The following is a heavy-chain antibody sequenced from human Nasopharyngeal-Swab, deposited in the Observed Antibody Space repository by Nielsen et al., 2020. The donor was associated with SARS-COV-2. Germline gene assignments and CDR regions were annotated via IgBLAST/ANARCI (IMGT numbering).Heavy chain of an antibody. CDR2: IYSGGST. D-gene: IGHD5-12*01. V-gene: IGHV3-53*01. CDR3: ARDSVSGYGHGY. J-gene: IGHJ4*02. Sequence: IRQPPGKGLEWVSVIYSGGSTYYADSVKGRFTSSRDNSKNTLYLQMNSLRAEDTAVYYCARDSVSGYGHGYWGQGTLVTVSS.